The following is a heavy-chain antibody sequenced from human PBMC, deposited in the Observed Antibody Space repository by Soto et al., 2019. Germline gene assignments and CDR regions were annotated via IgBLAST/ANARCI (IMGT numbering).Heavy chain of an antibody. V-gene: IGHV3-30-3*01. J-gene: IGHJ4*02. CDR3: ARDGSPMAAVFDY. CDR2: ISYDGSNK. CDR1: GFTFSSYA. D-gene: IGHD6-19*01. Sequence: LRLSCAASGFTFSSYAMHWVRQAPGKGLEWVAVISYDGSNKYYADSVKGRFTISRDNSKNTLYLQMNSLRAEDTAVYYCARDGSPMAAVFDYWGQGTLVTVSS.